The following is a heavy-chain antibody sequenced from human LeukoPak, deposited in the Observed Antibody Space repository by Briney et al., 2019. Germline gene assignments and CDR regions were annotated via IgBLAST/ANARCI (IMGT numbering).Heavy chain of an antibody. V-gene: IGHV4-61*02. CDR3: ARDGWGYFDY. CDR1: GGSISSGSYY. Sequence: SQTLSLTCTVSGGSISSGSYYWSWIRQPAGKGLEWIGRIYTSGSTNYNPSLKSRVTISVDTSKNRFSLKLSSVTAADTAVYYCARDGWGYFDYWGQGTLVTVSS. D-gene: IGHD6-19*01. J-gene: IGHJ4*02. CDR2: IYTSGST.